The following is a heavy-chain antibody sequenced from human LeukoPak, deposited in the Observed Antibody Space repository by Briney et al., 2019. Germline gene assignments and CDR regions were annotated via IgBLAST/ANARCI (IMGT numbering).Heavy chain of an antibody. V-gene: IGHV3-30-3*01. Sequence: QTGGSLRLSCAASGFIFGGYAMHWVRQAPGKGLQWLAVISYDGGKTYYADSVEGRFTISRDNSESTVYLEINSLRSEDTAIYYCARGFNDFWSGSQLEYWGQGTLVTVSS. CDR2: ISYDGGKT. CDR3: ARGFNDFWSGSQLEY. J-gene: IGHJ4*02. CDR1: GFIFGGYA. D-gene: IGHD3-3*01.